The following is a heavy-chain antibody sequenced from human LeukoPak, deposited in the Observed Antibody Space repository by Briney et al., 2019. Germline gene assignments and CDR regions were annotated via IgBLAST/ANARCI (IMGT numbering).Heavy chain of an antibody. CDR3: ARLGMVDYYYYYYMDV. D-gene: IGHD2-15*01. Sequence: PSETLSLTCTVSGGSISSYYWSWIRQPPGKGLEWIGSIYYSGSTYYNPSLKSRVTISVDTSKNQFSLKLSSVTAADTAVYYCARLGMVDYYYYYYMDVWGKGTTVTVPS. J-gene: IGHJ6*03. CDR2: IYYSGST. V-gene: IGHV4-59*05. CDR1: GGSISSYY.